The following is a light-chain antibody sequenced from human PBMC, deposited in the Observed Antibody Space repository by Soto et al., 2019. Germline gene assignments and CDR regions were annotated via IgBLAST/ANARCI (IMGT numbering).Light chain of an antibody. V-gene: IGKV3-15*01. CDR2: DAS. Sequence: EIVMTQYTATLSVSPGARATLSCRASQSVSSNFAWYQQKPGQAPRLLIYDASTRATGIPARFSGSASGTEFTLTISSLQPDDFATSYCQQYDNYPLTFGGGTKVDIK. CDR1: QSVSSN. CDR3: QQYDNYPLT. J-gene: IGKJ4*01.